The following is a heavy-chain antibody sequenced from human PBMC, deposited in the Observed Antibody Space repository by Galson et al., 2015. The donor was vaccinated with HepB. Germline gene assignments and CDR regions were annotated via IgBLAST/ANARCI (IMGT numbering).Heavy chain of an antibody. CDR2: MNPSGTST. J-gene: IGHJ4*02. D-gene: IGHD3-10*01. CDR3: VPRGDGSGSFDN. CDR1: GYTFTTHY. Sequence: SVKVSCKASGYTFTTHYIHWVRQAPGQGLEWMGRMNPSGTSTTYAPKFQGRVTMTRDTTTGTAYMDLSSLTSEDTAVYYCVPRGDGSGSFDNWGQGTLVTVSS. V-gene: IGHV1-46*01.